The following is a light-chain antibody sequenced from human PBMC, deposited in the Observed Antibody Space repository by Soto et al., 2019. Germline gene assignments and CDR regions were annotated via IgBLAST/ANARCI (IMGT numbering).Light chain of an antibody. V-gene: IGLV2-8*01. J-gene: IGLJ1*01. CDR1: SSDVGGYNY. CDR2: EVS. Sequence: QSALTQPPSASGSPGQSVTISCTGTSSDVGGYNYVSWYQQYPGKAPKLMIYEVSKRPSGVPDRFSGSKSGNTASLTVSGLQAEDEAYYFCSSYAGSNRVFGTGTKVTVL. CDR3: SSYAGSNRV.